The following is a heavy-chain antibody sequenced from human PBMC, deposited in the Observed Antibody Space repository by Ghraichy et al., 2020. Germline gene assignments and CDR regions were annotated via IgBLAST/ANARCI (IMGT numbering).Heavy chain of an antibody. CDR2: ISAYNGNT. CDR1: GYTFTSYG. D-gene: IGHD6-13*01. V-gene: IGHV1-18*04. J-gene: IGHJ5*02. Sequence: ASVKVSCKASGYTFTSYGISWVRQAPGQGLEWMGWISAYNGNTNYAQKLQGRVTMTTDTSTSTAYMELRSLRSDDTAVYYCARDGLTIAAAADNWFDPWGQGTLVTVSS. CDR3: ARDGLTIAAAADNWFDP.